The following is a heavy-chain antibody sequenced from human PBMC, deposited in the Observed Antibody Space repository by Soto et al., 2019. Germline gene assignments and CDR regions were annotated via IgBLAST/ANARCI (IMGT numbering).Heavy chain of an antibody. V-gene: IGHV3-30-3*01. D-gene: IGHD2-2*02. J-gene: IGHJ6*02. Sequence: GGSLRLSCAASGFTFSSYAMHWVRQAPGKGLEWVAVISYDGSNKYYADSVKGRFTISRDNSKNTLYLQMNSLRAEDTAVYYCARDEGRVPAAIRNCYYYGMDVWGQGTTVTVSS. CDR3: ARDEGRVPAAIRNCYYYGMDV. CDR1: GFTFSSYA. CDR2: ISYDGSNK.